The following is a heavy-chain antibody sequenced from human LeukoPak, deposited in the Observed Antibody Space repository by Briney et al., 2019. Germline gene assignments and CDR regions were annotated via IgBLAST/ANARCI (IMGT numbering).Heavy chain of an antibody. Sequence: PGGSLRLSCAASGFTFSAHWMSWVRQAPGKGLEWVANIKEDGSEKYYVDSVKGRFTISRDNAKNSLYLQMNSLRAEDTAVYYCASWLFPLDYYMDVWGKGTTVTVSS. D-gene: IGHD3-3*01. CDR3: ASWLFPLDYYMDV. CDR2: IKEDGSEK. V-gene: IGHV3-7*01. CDR1: GFTFSAHW. J-gene: IGHJ6*03.